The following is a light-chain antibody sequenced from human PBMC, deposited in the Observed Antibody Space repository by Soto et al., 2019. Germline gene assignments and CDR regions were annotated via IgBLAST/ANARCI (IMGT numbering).Light chain of an antibody. J-gene: IGKJ1*01. CDR2: DAS. CDR1: QSLDTW. V-gene: IGKV1-5*01. Sequence: DIQMTQSPSTLSASVGDRVTITCRASQSLDTWLAWYQQKPGKAPKLLIYDASSLESGVPSRFSGSGSGTEFTLTITSLQPDDFATYYCQQYNSYPWTFGQGTKVDIK. CDR3: QQYNSYPWT.